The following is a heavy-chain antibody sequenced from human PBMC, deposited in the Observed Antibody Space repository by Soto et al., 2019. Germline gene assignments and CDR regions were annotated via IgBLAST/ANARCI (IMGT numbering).Heavy chain of an antibody. D-gene: IGHD5-12*01. V-gene: IGHV4-59*08. J-gene: IGHJ4*02. CDR1: GGSISTYY. CDR2: IYYGGSA. Sequence: SETLSLTCTVSGGSISTYYWSWIRQPPGKGLEWIGYIYYGGSANYNPSLKSRVTISVDTSKKQFSLRLDSVTAADTAVYYCARGAYDYTLDYWGQGTLVTVSS. CDR3: ARGAYDYTLDY.